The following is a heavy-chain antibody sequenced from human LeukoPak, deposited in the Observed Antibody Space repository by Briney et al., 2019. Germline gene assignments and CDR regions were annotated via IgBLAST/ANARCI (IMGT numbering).Heavy chain of an antibody. CDR1: GGSISRSTYY. D-gene: IGHD3-22*01. CDR2: IYYSGST. J-gene: IGHJ4*02. V-gene: IGHV4-39*01. Sequence: SETLSLTCTVSGGSISRSTYYWGWIRQPPGKGPEWIGSIYYSGSTYYNPSLKSRVTISVDTSKNQFSLKLSSVTAADTAVFYCATHYHDSSGYLYYFDYWGQGTLVTVSS. CDR3: ATHYHDSSGYLYYFDY.